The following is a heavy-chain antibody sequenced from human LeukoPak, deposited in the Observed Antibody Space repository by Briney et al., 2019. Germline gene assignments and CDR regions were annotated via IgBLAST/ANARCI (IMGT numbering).Heavy chain of an antibody. D-gene: IGHD6-13*01. J-gene: IGHJ4*02. CDR1: GRTFSSYA. V-gene: IGHV1-69*13. CDR3: ARGRGPSYSSNLFSFDY. Sequence: SVRVSCKASGRTFSSYAICWVRQAPGQWLEWMGGSIPIFGTANYAQKFQGRVTITADESTSTAYMELSSLRSEDTAVYYCARGRGPSYSSNLFSFDYWGQGTLVTVSS. CDR2: SIPIFGTA.